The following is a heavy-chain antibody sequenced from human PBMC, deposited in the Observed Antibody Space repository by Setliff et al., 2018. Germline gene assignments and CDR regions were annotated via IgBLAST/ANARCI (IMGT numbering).Heavy chain of an antibody. CDR3: ARADSDSYYPYYFDF. J-gene: IGHJ4*02. CDR2: VSGSGMTR. Sequence: GGSLRLSCTASGFTFRKHDLAWVRQAPGKGLQWVSSVSGSGMTRDYTDSVKGRFTVSRDSSQNKIHLQMDSLRAEDTGKYCCARADSDSYYPYYFDFWGQGVLVTVSS. CDR1: GFTFRKHD. D-gene: IGHD3-22*01. V-gene: IGHV3-23*01.